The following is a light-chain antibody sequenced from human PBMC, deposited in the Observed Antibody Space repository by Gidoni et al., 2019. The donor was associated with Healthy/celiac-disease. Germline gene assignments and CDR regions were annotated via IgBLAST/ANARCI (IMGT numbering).Light chain of an antibody. CDR2: DVS. CDR3: SSYTSSSTWV. V-gene: IGLV2-14*03. J-gene: IGLJ3*02. Sequence: QSALTQPASVSGSPGQSITISCTGTSRDVGGYNYVSWYQQHPGKAPQLMIYDVSNRPPGVSNRFSGSKSGNTASLTISGLQAEDEADYYCSSYTSSSTWVFGGGTKLTVL. CDR1: SRDVGGYNY.